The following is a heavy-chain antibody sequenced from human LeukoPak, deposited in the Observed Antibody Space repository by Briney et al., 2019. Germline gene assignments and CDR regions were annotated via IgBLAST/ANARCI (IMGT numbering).Heavy chain of an antibody. CDR2: ISWNSGSI. CDR1: GFTFDDYA. CDR3: TRGTVMATHAFDI. V-gene: IGHV3-9*03. Sequence: GRSLRLSCAASGFTFDDYAMHWVRQAPGKGLEWVSGISWNSGSIGYADSVKGRFTISRDNAKNSLYLQMNSLRAEDMALYYCTRGTVMATHAFDIWGQGTMVTVSS. J-gene: IGHJ3*02. D-gene: IGHD5-24*01.